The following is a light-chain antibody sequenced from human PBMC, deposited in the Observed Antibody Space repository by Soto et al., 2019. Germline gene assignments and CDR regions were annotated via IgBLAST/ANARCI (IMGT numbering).Light chain of an antibody. J-gene: IGKJ5*01. CDR1: QSVGSD. Sequence: EIVMTQSPGTLSVSPGERVTLSCRASQSVGSDLAWYHQKPGQAPRLLIYGASTRATGIPDRFSGSGSGTHFTLTISRLEPGDFAVYYCQHFGGTTFTFGQGTRLEIK. CDR3: QHFGGTTFT. V-gene: IGKV3-20*01. CDR2: GAS.